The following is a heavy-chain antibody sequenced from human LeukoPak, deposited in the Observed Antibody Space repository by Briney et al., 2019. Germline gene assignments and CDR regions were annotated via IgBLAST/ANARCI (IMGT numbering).Heavy chain of an antibody. CDR3: ARGSGYSSSWPHSYGMDV. D-gene: IGHD6-13*01. V-gene: IGHV3-23*01. J-gene: IGHJ6*02. Sequence: GGSLRLSCAASGFSFSSYAMNWVRQAPGKGLEWVSAISGSGDNTYYADSVKGRFTISGDNSKNTLYLQMNSLRAEDTAMYYCARGSGYSSSWPHSYGMDVWGQGTTVTVSS. CDR1: GFSFSSYA. CDR2: ISGSGDNT.